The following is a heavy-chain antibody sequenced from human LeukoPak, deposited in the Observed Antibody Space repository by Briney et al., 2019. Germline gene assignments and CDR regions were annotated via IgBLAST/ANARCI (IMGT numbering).Heavy chain of an antibody. J-gene: IGHJ4*02. CDR1: GFTFSSYA. CDR2: ISGSGGST. CDR3: AKLKDSSGWYYFDY. D-gene: IGHD6-19*01. Sequence: PGGSPRLSCAASGFTFSSYAMSWVRQAPGKGLEWVSAISGSGGSTYYADSVKGRFTISRDNSKNTLYLQMNSLRAEDTAVYYCAKLKDSSGWYYFDYWGQGTLVTVSS. V-gene: IGHV3-23*01.